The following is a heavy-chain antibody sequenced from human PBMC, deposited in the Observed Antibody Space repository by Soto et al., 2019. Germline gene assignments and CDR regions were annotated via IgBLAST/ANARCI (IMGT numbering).Heavy chain of an antibody. CDR2: MNPNSGNT. J-gene: IGHJ5*02. V-gene: IGHV1-8*01. Sequence: ASVKVSCKASGYTFTSYDINWVRQATGQGLEWMGWMNPNSGNTGYAQKFQGRVTMTRNTSISTAYMELSSLRSEDTAVYYCARCRYANTYYDIWTGYSGPDWFDPWGQGTLVTVSS. CDR1: GYTFTSYD. CDR3: ARCRYANTYYDIWTGYSGPDWFDP. D-gene: IGHD3-9*01.